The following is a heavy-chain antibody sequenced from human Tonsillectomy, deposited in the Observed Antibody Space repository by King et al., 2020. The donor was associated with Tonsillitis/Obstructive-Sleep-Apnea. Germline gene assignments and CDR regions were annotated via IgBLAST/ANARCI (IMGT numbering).Heavy chain of an antibody. Sequence: VQLVESGGSVVQPGRSLRLSCAASGFTFSSYPMHWVRQAPGKGLEWVAVISYDGSDKYYADSVKGRFTISRDNSKNTLYLQMNSLRDEDTAVYHCARDLGGASGYWGQGTLVIVSS. CDR3: ARDLGGASGY. CDR1: GFTFSSYP. D-gene: IGHD3-16*01. CDR2: ISYDGSDK. V-gene: IGHV3-30*04. J-gene: IGHJ4*02.